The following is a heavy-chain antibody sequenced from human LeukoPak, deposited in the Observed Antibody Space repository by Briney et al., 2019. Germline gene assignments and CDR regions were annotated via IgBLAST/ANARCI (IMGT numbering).Heavy chain of an antibody. J-gene: IGHJ4*02. CDR2: INHSGST. CDR1: GGSFSGYY. Sequence: KPSETLSLTCAVFGGSFSGYYWSWIRQPPGKGLEWIGEINHSGSTNYNPSLKSRVTISVDTSKSQFSLKLSSVTAADTAVYYCARGQLPKPSFDYWGQGTLVTVSS. CDR3: ARGQLPKPSFDY. D-gene: IGHD2-2*01. V-gene: IGHV4-34*01.